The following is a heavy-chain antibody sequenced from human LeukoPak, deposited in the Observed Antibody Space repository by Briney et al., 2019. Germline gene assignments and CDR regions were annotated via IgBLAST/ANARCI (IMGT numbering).Heavy chain of an antibody. CDR3: ARGDGGGVY. D-gene: IGHD3-16*01. CDR1: GYTFTNYG. Sequence: ASVKVSCKASGYTFTNYGTGWVRQAPGQGLEWMGWISPYNGNTDYAQKLQGRVTMTTDTSTTTAYMELRSLRSDDTAVYYCARGDGGGVYWGQGTLVTVSS. V-gene: IGHV1-18*01. CDR2: ISPYNGNT. J-gene: IGHJ4*02.